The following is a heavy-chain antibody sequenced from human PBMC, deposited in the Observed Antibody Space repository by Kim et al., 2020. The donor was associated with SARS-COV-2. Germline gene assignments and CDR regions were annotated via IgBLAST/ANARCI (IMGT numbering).Heavy chain of an antibody. V-gene: IGHV3-21*04. D-gene: IGHD3-10*01. CDR1: GFTFSSYS. Sequence: GGSLRLSCAASGFTFSSYSMNWVRQAPGKGLEWFSSISSSSSYIYYADSVKGRFTISRDNAKNSLYLQMNSLRAEDTAVYYCARDQATMVRGVNPTLDGMDVWGQGNTVPVSS. CDR2: ISSSSSYI. CDR3: ARDQATMVRGVNPTLDGMDV. J-gene: IGHJ6*02.